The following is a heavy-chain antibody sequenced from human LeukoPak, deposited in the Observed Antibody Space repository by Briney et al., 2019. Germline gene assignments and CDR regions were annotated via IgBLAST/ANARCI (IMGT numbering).Heavy chain of an antibody. CDR2: INPSGGST. CDR1: GYTFTSYY. J-gene: IGHJ4*02. CDR3: ARTLNYYGSGSYYSYFDY. V-gene: IGHV1-46*01. Sequence: GASVKVSCKASGYTFTSYYMHWVRQAPGQGLEWMGIINPSGGSTSYAQKFQGRVTMTRDTSTSTVYMELSSLRSEDTAVYYCARTLNYYGSGSYYSYFDYWGQGTLVTVSP. D-gene: IGHD3-10*01.